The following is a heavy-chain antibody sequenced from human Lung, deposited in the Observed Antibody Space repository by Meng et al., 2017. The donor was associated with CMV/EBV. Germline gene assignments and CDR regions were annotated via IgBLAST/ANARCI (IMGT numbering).Heavy chain of an antibody. V-gene: IGHV3-30*03. CDR3: ARELKLRVNFDN. J-gene: IGHJ4*02. CDR1: GFIFSKYV. Sequence: SCAASGFIFSKYVMHWVRQAPGKGLEWVAALSSDGNTEYYGNSARGRFTMSRDNSQNTVYLDMQGLRPEDTALYYCARELKLRVNFDNWGQGTMVTVSS. D-gene: IGHD6-6*01. CDR2: LSSDGNTE.